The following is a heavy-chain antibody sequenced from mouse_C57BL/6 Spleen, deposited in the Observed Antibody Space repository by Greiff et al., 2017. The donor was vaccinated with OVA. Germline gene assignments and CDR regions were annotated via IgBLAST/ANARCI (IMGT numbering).Heavy chain of an antibody. CDR1: GFTFSSYA. J-gene: IGHJ2*01. V-gene: IGHV5-9-1*02. Sequence: EVQVVESGEGLVKPGGSLKLSCAASGFTFSSYAMSWVRQTPEKRLEWVAYISSGGDYIYYADTVKGRFTISRDNARNTLYLQMSSLKSEDTAMYYCTRTGTSGYFDDWGQGTTLTVSS. D-gene: IGHD4-1*01. CDR2: ISSGGDYI. CDR3: TRTGTSGYFDD.